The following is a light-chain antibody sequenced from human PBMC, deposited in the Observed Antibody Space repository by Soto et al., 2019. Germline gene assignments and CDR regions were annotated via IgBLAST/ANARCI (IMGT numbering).Light chain of an antibody. V-gene: IGKV1-6*01. CDR2: AAS. CDR1: RDVGSD. J-gene: IGKJ1*01. Sequence: IQMTQSPSSLSASVGEKIIITCLASRDVGSDVSWYQQKPGQAPKLLIYAASNLYSGVPSRFSGSRSGTEFTLTISSLQPEDFASYYCLQDYGDSRTFGQGTKV. CDR3: LQDYGDSRT.